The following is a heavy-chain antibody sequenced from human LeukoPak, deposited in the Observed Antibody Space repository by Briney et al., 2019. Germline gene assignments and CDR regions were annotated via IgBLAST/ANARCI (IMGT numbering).Heavy chain of an antibody. J-gene: IGHJ5*02. Sequence: SQTLSLTCTVSGGSISSGSYYWSWIRQPPGKGLEWIGYIYYSGSTNYNPSLKSRVTISVDTSKNQFSLKLSSVTAADTAVYYCARLPYYDFWSGSPPRFDPWGQGTLVTVSS. CDR3: ARLPYYDFWSGSPPRFDP. CDR1: GGSISSGSYY. CDR2: IYYSGST. V-gene: IGHV4-61*01. D-gene: IGHD3-3*01.